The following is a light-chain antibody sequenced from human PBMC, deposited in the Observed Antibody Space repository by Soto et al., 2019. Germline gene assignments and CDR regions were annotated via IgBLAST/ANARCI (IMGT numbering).Light chain of an antibody. V-gene: IGKV1-5*01. CDR2: DAS. Sequence: DIQMTQSPSTLSASVGDRVTITCRASQGISGWLAWYQQKAGKAPRLLIFDASSLMSGVPSRFSGSGYGTEFTLTINRLQPDDSATYYCQQYDSFSVLTFGQGTKVEIK. CDR3: QQYDSFSVLT. J-gene: IGKJ1*01. CDR1: QGISGW.